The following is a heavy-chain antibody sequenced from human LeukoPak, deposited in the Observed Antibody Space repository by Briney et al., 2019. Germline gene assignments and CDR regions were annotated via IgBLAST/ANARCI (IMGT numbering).Heavy chain of an antibody. Sequence: GGSLRLSCAASGFTFSSYGMHWVRQAPGKGREWVAVIWSDSVKGRFTISRDNSKNTLYLQMNSLRAEDTAVYYCARSPGIAAAGTGPEDYWGQGTLVTVSS. D-gene: IGHD6-13*01. CDR2: IW. V-gene: IGHV3-33*01. CDR3: ARSPGIAAAGTGPEDY. J-gene: IGHJ4*02. CDR1: GFTFSSYG.